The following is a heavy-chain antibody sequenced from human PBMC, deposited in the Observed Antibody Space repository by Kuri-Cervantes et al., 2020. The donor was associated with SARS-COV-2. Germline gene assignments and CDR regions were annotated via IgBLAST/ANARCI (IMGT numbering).Heavy chain of an antibody. CDR1: GYTFSSYA. Sequence: ASVKVSCKASGYTFSSYAIHWVRQAPGQGLEWMGWINTATGNTHYSQKFQGRVTITRDTAASTEYMDLNSLRSEDTAVYYCAREVGYCDSGRCYGLDAFDIWAKGQWSPSPQ. CDR2: INTATGNT. J-gene: IGHJ3*02. D-gene: IGHD2-2*01. V-gene: IGHV1-3*04. CDR3: AREVGYCDSGRCYGLDAFDI.